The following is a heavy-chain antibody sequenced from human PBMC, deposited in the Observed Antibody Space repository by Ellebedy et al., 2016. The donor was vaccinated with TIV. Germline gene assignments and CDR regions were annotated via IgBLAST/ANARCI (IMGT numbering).Heavy chain of an antibody. CDR2: IYYSGST. CDR3: ARTVPAAIHYFDC. J-gene: IGHJ4*02. CDR1: GGSVSSGSYY. V-gene: IGHV4-61*01. D-gene: IGHD2-2*02. Sequence: SETLSLTCTVSGGSVSSGSYYWSWIRQPPGKGLEWIGYIYYSGSTNYNPSLKSRVTISVDTSKNQFPLKLSSVTAADTAVYYCARTVPAAIHYFDCWGQGTLVTVSS.